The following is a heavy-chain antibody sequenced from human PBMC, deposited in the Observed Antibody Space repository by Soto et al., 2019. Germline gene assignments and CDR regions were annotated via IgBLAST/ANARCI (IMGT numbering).Heavy chain of an antibody. CDR1: GGSISSGGYS. J-gene: IGHJ6*02. V-gene: IGHV4-30-2*01. D-gene: IGHD3-3*01. CDR2: IYHSGST. CDR3: SSATTSPDDFWSGYYPHTYYYYYGMDV. Sequence: SETLSLTCAVSGGSISSGGYSWSWIRQPPGKGLEWIGYIYHSGSTYYNPSLKSRVTISVDTSKNQFSLKLSSVTAADTAVYYCSSATTSPDDFWSGYYPHTYYYYYGMDVWGQGTTVTVSS.